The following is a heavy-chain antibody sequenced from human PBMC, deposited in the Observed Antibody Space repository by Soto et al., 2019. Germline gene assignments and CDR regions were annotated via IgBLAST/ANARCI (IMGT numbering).Heavy chain of an antibody. CDR1: GFTFSSYA. CDR2: ISYDGSNK. J-gene: IGHJ4*02. V-gene: IGHV3-30*04. CDR3: AKDPYYYGSGSFDLDY. Sequence: PGGSLRLSCAASGFTFSSYAMHWVRQAPGKGLEWVAVISYDGSNKYYADSVKGRFTISRDNSKNTLYLQMNSLRAEDTAVYYCAKDPYYYGSGSFDLDYWGQGTLVTVSS. D-gene: IGHD3-10*01.